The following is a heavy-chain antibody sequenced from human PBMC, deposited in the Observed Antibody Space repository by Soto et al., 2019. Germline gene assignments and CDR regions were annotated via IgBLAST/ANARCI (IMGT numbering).Heavy chain of an antibody. J-gene: IGHJ4*02. CDR2: IYPSVSS. V-gene: IGHV4-38-2*02. Sequence: SETLSLTCNVSGFAISRGYYWSWVRQPPGKGLEWIGSIYPSVSSYHNPSLESRLTLSIDTSKNQFTLKLASVTAANTALYYCAREKVGTTFFDNWGQGTQVTVS. CDR3: AREKVGTTFFDN. D-gene: IGHD1-1*01. CDR1: GFAISRGYY.